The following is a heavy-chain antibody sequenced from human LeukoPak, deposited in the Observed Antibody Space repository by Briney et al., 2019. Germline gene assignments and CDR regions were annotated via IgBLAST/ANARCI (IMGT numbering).Heavy chain of an antibody. Sequence: GGSLRLSCAVSGFTFSSYAMSWVRQAPGKGLEWVSSISAGGGTIYYADSVKGRFTMSRDNSKNTLYLQMNSLRAEDTAVYYCAKYSSSSSRYNGMDVWGQGTTVTVPS. CDR2: ISAGGGTI. D-gene: IGHD6-6*01. CDR1: GFTFSSYA. J-gene: IGHJ6*02. V-gene: IGHV3-23*01. CDR3: AKYSSSSSRYNGMDV.